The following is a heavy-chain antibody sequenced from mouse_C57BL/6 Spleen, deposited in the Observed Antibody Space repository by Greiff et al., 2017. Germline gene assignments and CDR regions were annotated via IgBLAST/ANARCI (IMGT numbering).Heavy chain of an antibody. V-gene: IGHV14-1*01. D-gene: IGHD1-1*01. Sequence: EVKVVESGAELVRPGASVKLSCTASGFNIKDYYMHWVKQRPEQGLEWIGRIDPEDGDTEYAPKFQGKATMTADTSSNTAYLQLSSLTSEDTAVYYCTVYYYGSSTYAMDYWGQGTSVTVSS. CDR3: TVYYYGSSTYAMDY. J-gene: IGHJ4*01. CDR1: GFNIKDYY. CDR2: IDPEDGDT.